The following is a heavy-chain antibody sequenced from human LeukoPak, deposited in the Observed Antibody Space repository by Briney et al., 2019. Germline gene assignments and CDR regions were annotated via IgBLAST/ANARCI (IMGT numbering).Heavy chain of an antibody. D-gene: IGHD3-10*01. CDR3: ATSGSSGYFDY. CDR1: GGTFSSYA. J-gene: IGHJ4*02. V-gene: IGHV1-69*06. Sequence: SVKVSCKASGGTFSSYAISWVRQAPGQGLEWMGGIIPIFGTANYAQKFQGRVTITADKSTSTAYMELSSLRSEDTAVYYCATSGSSGYFDYWGQGTLVTVSS. CDR2: IIPIFGTA.